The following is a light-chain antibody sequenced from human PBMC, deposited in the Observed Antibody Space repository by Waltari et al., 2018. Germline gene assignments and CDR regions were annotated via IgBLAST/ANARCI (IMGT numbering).Light chain of an antibody. CDR2: KAS. CDR1: QSISNW. CDR3: QQYNTYSS. J-gene: IGKJ2*01. V-gene: IGKV1-5*03. Sequence: DIQMTQSPSSLSASVGDRVTITCRASQSISNWLAWYQQKPGKAPFLLIYKASILKSGVPSRFSGSGSGTQFTLTISSLQPGDFATYYCQQYNTYSSFGQGTKLEIK.